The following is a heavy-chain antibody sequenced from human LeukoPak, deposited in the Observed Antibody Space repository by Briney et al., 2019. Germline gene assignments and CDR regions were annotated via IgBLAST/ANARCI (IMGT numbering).Heavy chain of an antibody. D-gene: IGHD3-16*01. CDR2: ISWNSGTI. CDR1: GFTFGDYA. Sequence: GGSLRLSCAASGFTFGDYAMHWVRQAPGKGLEWVSGISWNSGTIGYADSVKGRFTISRDNAKNSLYLEMNSLRAEDTALYYCAKDKRDFDYVWGSYTAFDIWGQGTLVTVSS. CDR3: AKDKRDFDYVWGSYTAFDI. V-gene: IGHV3-9*01. J-gene: IGHJ3*02.